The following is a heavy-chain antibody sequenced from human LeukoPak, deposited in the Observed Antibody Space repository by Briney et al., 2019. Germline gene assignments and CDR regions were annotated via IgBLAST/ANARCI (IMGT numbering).Heavy chain of an antibody. CDR3: AIHPYDYWYFDL. CDR1: GGTLSSYA. J-gene: IGHJ2*01. Sequence: SVKVSCKASGGTLSSYAISWVRQAPGQGLEWMGGIIPIFGSANYAQNFQGRVTITADESTSTAYMELSSLRSEDTAVYYCAIHPYDYWYFDLWGRGTLVTVSS. CDR2: IIPIFGSA. V-gene: IGHV1-69*13. D-gene: IGHD5-12*01.